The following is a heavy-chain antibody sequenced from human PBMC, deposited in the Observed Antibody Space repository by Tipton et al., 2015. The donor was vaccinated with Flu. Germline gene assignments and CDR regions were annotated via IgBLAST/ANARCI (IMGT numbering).Heavy chain of an antibody. CDR3: ARLSYYDVDLKNFYFDY. Sequence: TLSLTCAVFGGSFSGYNWNWIRQPPGKGLEWVGEITHSGDTYYNPSLKSRVTISVDTSKSQFSLMLRSVTAADTAVYYCARLSYYDVDLKNFYFDYWGQGALVTVSS. CDR2: ITHSGDT. V-gene: IGHV4-34*01. CDR1: GGSFSGYN. D-gene: IGHD3-10*02. J-gene: IGHJ4*02.